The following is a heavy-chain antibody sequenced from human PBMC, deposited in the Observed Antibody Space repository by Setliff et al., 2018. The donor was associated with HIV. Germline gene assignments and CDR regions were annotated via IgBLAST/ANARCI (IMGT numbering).Heavy chain of an antibody. CDR3: ARVPFTTGFDY. D-gene: IGHD3-3*01. CDR1: GGSISSNTYY. J-gene: IGHJ4*02. V-gene: IGHV4-39*07. Sequence: SETLSLTCAVSGGSISSNTYYWGWIRQPPGKGLEWIGSIYHSGSTFYNPSLKSRVTISVDRSKNQFSLKLTSVTAADTAVYSCARVPFTTGFDYWGQGILVTVSS. CDR2: IYHSGST.